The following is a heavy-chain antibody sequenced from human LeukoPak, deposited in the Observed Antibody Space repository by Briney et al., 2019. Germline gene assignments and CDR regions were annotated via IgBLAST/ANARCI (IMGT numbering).Heavy chain of an antibody. CDR2: IYYTGNT. CDR1: GASITIYY. D-gene: IGHD1-26*01. CDR3: ARHYSFIGGRLSGYWLDP. V-gene: IGHV4-59*08. Sequence: SETLSLTCVVSGASITIYYWSWIRQPPEKGLEWIAYIYYTGNTKYNPSLKSRVTISVDTSKNQLSLKLSSVTAADTAVYYCARHYSFIGGRLSGYWLDPWGQGTLVTVSS. J-gene: IGHJ5*02.